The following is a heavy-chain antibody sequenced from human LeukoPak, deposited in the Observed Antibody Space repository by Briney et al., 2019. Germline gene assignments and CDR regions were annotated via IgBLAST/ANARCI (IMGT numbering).Heavy chain of an antibody. V-gene: IGHV4-39*01. CDR2: IYYSGST. CDR1: AGSVSSSGFY. Sequence: SETLSLTCTVSAGSVSSSGFYWGWIRQPPGKGLEWIGSIYYSGSTYYNPSLKSRVTISVVTSKNQFSLKLSSVTAADTAVYYCARLLRGGTYYWGQGTLVTVSS. J-gene: IGHJ4*02. D-gene: IGHD2-15*01. CDR3: ARLLRGGTYY.